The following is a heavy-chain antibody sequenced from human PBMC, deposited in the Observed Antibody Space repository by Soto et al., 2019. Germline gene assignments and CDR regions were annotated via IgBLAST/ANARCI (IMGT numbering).Heavy chain of an antibody. Sequence: SETLSLTCSLYSGSLSGYYWSWFRQPPGKGLEWIGEISPSGTTNYSPSLKSRVSISVDTSKNQFSLNLTSLTAADTAVYYCARAPKVSGSAQTRPDFWGQGTQVTVSS. D-gene: IGHD6-6*01. CDR3: ARAPKVSGSAQTRPDF. CDR2: ISPSGTT. CDR1: SGSLSGYY. V-gene: IGHV4-34*01. J-gene: IGHJ4*02.